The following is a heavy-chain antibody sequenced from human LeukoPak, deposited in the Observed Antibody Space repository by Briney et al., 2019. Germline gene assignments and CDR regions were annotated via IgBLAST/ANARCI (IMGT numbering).Heavy chain of an antibody. CDR3: AKKGGYSIRVDYMDV. CDR1: GFTFSSYA. V-gene: IGHV3-23*01. J-gene: IGHJ6*03. Sequence: GGSLRLSCAASGFTFSSYAMSWVRQAPGKGLEWVSTITNSGISTYYADSVKGRLTISRDNSKNTLYLQMNSLRAEDTAVYYCAKKGGYSIRVDYMDVWGKGTTVTVSS. D-gene: IGHD4-11*01. CDR2: ITNSGIST.